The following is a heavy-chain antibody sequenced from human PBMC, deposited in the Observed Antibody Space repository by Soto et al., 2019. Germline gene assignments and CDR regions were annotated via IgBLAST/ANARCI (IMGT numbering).Heavy chain of an antibody. CDR3: ARVYGDYVDVDY. Sequence: SETLSLTCTVSGGSISSYYWSWIRQPPGKGPEWIGYIYYSGSTNYNPSLKSRVTISVDTSKNQFSLKLSSVTAADTAVYYCARVYGDYVDVDYWGQGTLVTVSS. J-gene: IGHJ4*02. D-gene: IGHD4-17*01. V-gene: IGHV4-59*01. CDR2: IYYSGST. CDR1: GGSISSYY.